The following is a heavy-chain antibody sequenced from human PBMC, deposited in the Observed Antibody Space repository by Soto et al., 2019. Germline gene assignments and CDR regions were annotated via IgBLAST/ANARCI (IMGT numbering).Heavy chain of an antibody. Sequence: QVQLVQSGAEVKKPGASVKVSCRASGYTFTNYGFTWVRQAPGQGLEWMGWISAYNGNANYGQNFQGRVTMTTDTATSTAHMELRSRRYGDTDIYYCARGSRFDWFDPWGQGTLVTVSS. CDR2: ISAYNGNA. D-gene: IGHD3-3*01. J-gene: IGHJ5*02. CDR3: ARGSRFDWFDP. V-gene: IGHV1-18*04. CDR1: GYTFTNYG.